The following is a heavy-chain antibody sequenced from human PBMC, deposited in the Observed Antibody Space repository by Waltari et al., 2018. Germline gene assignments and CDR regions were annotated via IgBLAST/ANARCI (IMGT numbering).Heavy chain of an antibody. Sequence: QLQLQESGPGLVKPSETLSLTCTVSGDSISSDSYYWGWLRQPLGKGLAWIGTVHFTGTTYYNPSRESRVTISVDTSNNQFSLKLTSVTAADTAIYYCARLDYSALRRGCDPWGQGTLVTVSS. CDR3: ARLDYSALRRGCDP. D-gene: IGHD4-4*01. CDR2: VHFTGTT. J-gene: IGHJ5*02. CDR1: GDSISSDSYY. V-gene: IGHV4-39*01.